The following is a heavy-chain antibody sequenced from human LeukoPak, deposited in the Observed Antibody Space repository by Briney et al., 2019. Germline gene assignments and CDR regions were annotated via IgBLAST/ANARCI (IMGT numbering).Heavy chain of an antibody. D-gene: IGHD1-26*01. CDR1: GFTFSSYG. V-gene: IGHV3-30*18. J-gene: IGHJ4*02. CDR3: AKDRGSYFDY. CDR2: ISYDGSNK. Sequence: GRSLRLSCAASGFTFSSYGMHWVRQAPGKGLEWVAVISYDGSNKYYADSVKGRFTISRDNSKNTLYLQMNSLRAEDTAVYYCAKDRGSYFDYWGQGTLVTVSS.